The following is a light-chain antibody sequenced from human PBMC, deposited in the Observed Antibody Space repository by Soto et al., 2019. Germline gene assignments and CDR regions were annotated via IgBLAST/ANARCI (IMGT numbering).Light chain of an antibody. V-gene: IGKV1-9*01. CDR3: QHLNTYPLT. CDR1: QGIRSF. CDR2: GAS. Sequence: DIQLTQSPSFLSASIGDRVTITCRASQGIRSFLAWYQQKPGKAPNLLSSGASILRTGVPSRFSGSGSGTEFTLTISSLQPDDFATYYCQHLNTYPLTFGGGTKVEI. J-gene: IGKJ4*01.